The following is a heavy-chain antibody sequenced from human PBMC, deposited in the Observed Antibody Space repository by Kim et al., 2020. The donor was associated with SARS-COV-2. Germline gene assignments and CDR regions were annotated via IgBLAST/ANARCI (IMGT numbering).Heavy chain of an antibody. V-gene: IGHV3-15*01. CDR2: IKSKTDGGTT. J-gene: IGHJ4*02. CDR1: GFTFSNAW. CDR3: TTEGWAVAGPYYFDY. D-gene: IGHD6-19*01. Sequence: GGSLRLSCAASGFTFSNAWMSWVRQAPGKGLEWVGRIKSKTDGGTTDYAAPVKGRFTISRDDSKNTLYLQMNSLKTEDTAVYYCTTEGWAVAGPYYFDYWGQGTLVTVSS.